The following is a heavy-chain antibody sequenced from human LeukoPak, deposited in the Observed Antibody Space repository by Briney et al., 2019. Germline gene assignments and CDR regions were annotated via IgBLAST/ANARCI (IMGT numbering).Heavy chain of an antibody. Sequence: SDTLSLTCAVSGYSISSSNWWGWIRQPPGKGLEWNGYIYYSGSAYYNPSLKSRVTMSVDTSKNQFSLKLSSVTAVDTAVYYCARSPSQGYFDYWGQGTLVTVSS. CDR2: IYYSGSA. J-gene: IGHJ4*02. V-gene: IGHV4-28*01. CDR3: ARSPSQGYFDY. CDR1: GYSISSSNW.